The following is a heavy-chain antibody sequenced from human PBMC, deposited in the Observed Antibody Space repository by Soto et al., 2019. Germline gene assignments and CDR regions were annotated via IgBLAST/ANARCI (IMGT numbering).Heavy chain of an antibody. CDR3: AKEGRKYSTGWYIWDYDGFEI. CDR2: ISGSGGST. Sequence: GGSLRLSCAVPGIIFTGYGMHWVRQAPGKGLEWVSAISGSGGSTNYADSVKGRFTISRDNSKNTLYLQMNSLRAEDTAVYYCAKEGRKYSTGWYIWDYDGFEIWGQGTMVTV. D-gene: IGHD2-8*02. V-gene: IGHV3-23*01. J-gene: IGHJ3*02. CDR1: GIIFTGYG.